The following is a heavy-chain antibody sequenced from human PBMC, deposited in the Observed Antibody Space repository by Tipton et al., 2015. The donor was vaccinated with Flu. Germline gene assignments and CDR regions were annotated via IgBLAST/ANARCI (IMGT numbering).Heavy chain of an antibody. CDR1: GFTFTNNA. J-gene: IGHJ3*01. CDR3: AKDILRWAFDF. V-gene: IGHV3-23*01. CDR2: IGSDFNT. D-gene: IGHD3-3*01. Sequence: GSLRLSCAASGFTFTNNAMGWVRQAPGEGLEWVSAIGSDFNTHYADSVKGRFTISRDNPKNTLYLQMNSLRAEDTAVYYCAKDILRWAFDFWGQGTMVTVSS.